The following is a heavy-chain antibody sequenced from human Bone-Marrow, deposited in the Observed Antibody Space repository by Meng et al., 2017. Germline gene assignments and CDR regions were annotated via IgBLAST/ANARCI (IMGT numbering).Heavy chain of an antibody. CDR2: INHSGST. CDR1: GGSFRYYY. V-gene: IGHV4-34*01. D-gene: IGHD4-11*01. CDR3: ARGPTTMAHDFDY. Sequence: LQQGGPGLLQPSETLSLPCVVSGGSFRYYYWSWIRQPPGKGLEWIGEINHSGSTNYNPSLESRATISVDTSQNNLSLKLSSVTAADSAVYYCARGPTTMAHDFDYWGQGTLVTVSS. J-gene: IGHJ4*02.